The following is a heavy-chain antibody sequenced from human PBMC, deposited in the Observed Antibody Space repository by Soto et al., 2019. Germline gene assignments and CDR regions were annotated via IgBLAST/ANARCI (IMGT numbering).Heavy chain of an antibody. Sequence: SETLSLTCTVSGGSINSYFSNWIRQPPGKGLEWIGYIYYRGSTNYNPSLKSRVTMSLDTSKNQFSLKLSSVTATDTAVYYCARHLGEKIGGYYYYYGMDVWGQGTTVTVSS. CDR2: IYYRGST. V-gene: IGHV4-59*08. J-gene: IGHJ6*02. CDR1: GGSINSYF. CDR3: ARHLGEKIGGYYYYYGMDV. D-gene: IGHD3-16*01.